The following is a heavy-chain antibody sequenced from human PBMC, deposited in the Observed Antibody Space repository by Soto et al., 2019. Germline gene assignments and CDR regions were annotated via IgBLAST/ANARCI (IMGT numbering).Heavy chain of an antibody. Sequence: QVQLVESGGGVVQPGRSLRLSCAASGFTFSSYAMHWVRQAPGKGLEWVAVISYDGSNRYYADSVKGRFTISRDNSKSTLYLQMNSLRVEDTAVYYCARDWVYGSYWGQGTLVTVSS. CDR2: ISYDGSNR. CDR3: ARDWVYGSY. J-gene: IGHJ4*02. D-gene: IGHD3-10*01. CDR1: GFTFSSYA. V-gene: IGHV3-30-3*01.